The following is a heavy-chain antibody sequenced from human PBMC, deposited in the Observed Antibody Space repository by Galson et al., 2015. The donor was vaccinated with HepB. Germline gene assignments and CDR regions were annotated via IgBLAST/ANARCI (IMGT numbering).Heavy chain of an antibody. CDR2: ISSNGGST. J-gene: IGHJ6*02. Sequence: SLRLSCAASGFTFSSYAMHWVRQAPGKGLEYVSAISSNGGSTYYANSVKGRFTISRDNSKNTLYLQMGSLRAEDMAVYYCARDDWNYYYGMDVWGQGTTVTVSS. D-gene: IGHD3-9*01. CDR3: ARDDWNYYYGMDV. CDR1: GFTFSSYA. V-gene: IGHV3-64*01.